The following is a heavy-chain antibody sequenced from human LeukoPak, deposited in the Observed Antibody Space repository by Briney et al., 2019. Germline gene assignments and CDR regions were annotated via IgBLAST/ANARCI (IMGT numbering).Heavy chain of an antibody. CDR2: IIPIFGTA. V-gene: IGHV1-69*13. CDR1: RGTFRSYA. D-gene: IGHD2-15*01. Sequence: AVKVSCKASRGTFRSYAISWVRQAPGQGLEWMGGIIPIFGTANYAQKFQGRVTITADESTSTAYMELSSLRSEDTAVYYCARASGYCSGGSCRNWFDPWGQGTLVTVSS. CDR3: ARASGYCSGGSCRNWFDP. J-gene: IGHJ5*02.